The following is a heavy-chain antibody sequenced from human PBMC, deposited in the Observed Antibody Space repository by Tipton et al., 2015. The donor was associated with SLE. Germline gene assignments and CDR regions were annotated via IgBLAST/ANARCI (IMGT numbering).Heavy chain of an antibody. CDR3: ARRGWVDAFDI. V-gene: IGHV4-39*07. J-gene: IGHJ3*02. CDR2: AFYTGST. CDR1: GGSISSNSHR. Sequence: TLSLTCTVSGGSISSNSHRWGWIRQTPGKGLEWIGSAFYTGSTYYNPSLKSRVTISVDTSKNQFSLKLNSVTAADTAVYYCARRGWVDAFDIWGQGTMVIVSS. D-gene: IGHD6-19*01.